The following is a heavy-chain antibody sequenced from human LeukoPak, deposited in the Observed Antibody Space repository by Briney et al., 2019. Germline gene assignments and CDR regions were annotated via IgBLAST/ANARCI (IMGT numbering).Heavy chain of an antibody. CDR3: ARPGSGSRNWFDP. Sequence: ASVKVSCKASGYIFTDYYMHWVRQAPGQGLEWMGWINPNSGGTNYVQKFQGRVTMPRDTSISTAYMELSRLRSDDTAVYYCARPGSGSRNWFDPWGQGTLVTVSS. D-gene: IGHD3-10*01. CDR2: INPNSGGT. CDR1: GYIFTDYY. J-gene: IGHJ5*02. V-gene: IGHV1-2*02.